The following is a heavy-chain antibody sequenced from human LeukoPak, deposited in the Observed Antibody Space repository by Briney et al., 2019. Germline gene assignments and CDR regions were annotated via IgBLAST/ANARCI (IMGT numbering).Heavy chain of an antibody. V-gene: IGHV4-34*01. D-gene: IGHD5-24*01. Sequence: PSETLSLTCAVYGGSFSRYYWSWIRQSPGKGLEWIAEIDHRGDTNYNPSVKSRVTISVDTSKNQFSLKVRSLSAADTAVYYCARGATISETGYFDFWGQGTLFTVSS. CDR3: ARGATISETGYFDF. CDR1: GGSFSRYY. J-gene: IGHJ4*03. CDR2: IDHRGDT.